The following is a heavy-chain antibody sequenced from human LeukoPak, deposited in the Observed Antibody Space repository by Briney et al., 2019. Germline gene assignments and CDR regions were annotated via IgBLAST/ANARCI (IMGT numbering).Heavy chain of an antibody. CDR3: ARDVRRSSWDEYYYYYYGMDV. Sequence: PGRSPRLSCVASGFTFSSYAMHWVRQAPGKGLEWVAVISYDGSNKYYADSVKGRFTISRDNSKNTLYLQMNSLRAEDTAVYYCARDVRRSSWDEYYYYYYGMDVWGQGTTVTVSS. CDR1: GFTFSSYA. J-gene: IGHJ6*02. CDR2: ISYDGSNK. V-gene: IGHV3-30-3*01. D-gene: IGHD6-13*01.